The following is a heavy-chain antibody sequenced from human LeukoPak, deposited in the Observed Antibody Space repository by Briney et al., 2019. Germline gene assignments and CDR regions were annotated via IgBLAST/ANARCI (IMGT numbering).Heavy chain of an antibody. CDR1: GFTFDDYG. Sequence: PGGSLRLSCAASGFTFDDYGMSWVRQAPGKGLEWVSGINWNGGSTGYADSVRGRFTISSANDKNSLYLHMNSLRAEDTALYYCAKIYDFWSGYYFDYWGQGTLVNVSS. CDR3: AKIYDFWSGYYFDY. D-gene: IGHD3-3*01. V-gene: IGHV3-20*04. J-gene: IGHJ4*02. CDR2: INWNGGST.